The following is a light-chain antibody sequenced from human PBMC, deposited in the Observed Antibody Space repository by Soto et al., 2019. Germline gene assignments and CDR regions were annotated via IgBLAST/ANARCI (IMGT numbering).Light chain of an antibody. V-gene: IGLV2-8*01. CDR1: SSDVGGYNY. Sequence: QSVLTQPPSASGSPGQSVTISCTGTSSDVGGYNYVSWYQQHPGRAPKLMIYEVSTRPSGVPDRFSGSKSGNTASLTVSGLQTEDEADYYCSSYAGSNNQVFGTGTKVTVL. CDR2: EVS. CDR3: SSYAGSNNQV. J-gene: IGLJ1*01.